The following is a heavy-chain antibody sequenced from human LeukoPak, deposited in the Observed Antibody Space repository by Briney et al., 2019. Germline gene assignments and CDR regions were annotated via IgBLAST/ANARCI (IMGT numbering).Heavy chain of an antibody. D-gene: IGHD1-26*01. CDR3: GRHVGQWAFDY. Sequence: SETLSLICTVSGGSISGYYWSWIRQPPGKGLEWIGNIYYSGGNKYNPSLKSRVTISVDTSRNQFSLKLTSVTAADTAVYYCGRHVGQWAFDYWGQGSLVTVSS. J-gene: IGHJ4*02. CDR2: IYYSGGN. CDR1: GGSISGYY. V-gene: IGHV4-59*08.